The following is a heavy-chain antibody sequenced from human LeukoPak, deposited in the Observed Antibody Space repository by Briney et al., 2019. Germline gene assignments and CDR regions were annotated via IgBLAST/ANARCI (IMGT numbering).Heavy chain of an antibody. Sequence: NPSETLSLTCTVSGGSISSGGYYWSWIRQPPGKGLEWIGYIYHSGSTYYNPSLKSRVTISVDTSKKQFSLKVRSVTAADTAVYYCAREGVGGGITRDAFDMWGQGTMVTVSS. D-gene: IGHD1-26*01. CDR1: GGSISSGGYY. CDR2: IYHSGST. J-gene: IGHJ3*02. V-gene: IGHV4-30-2*01. CDR3: AREGVGGGITRDAFDM.